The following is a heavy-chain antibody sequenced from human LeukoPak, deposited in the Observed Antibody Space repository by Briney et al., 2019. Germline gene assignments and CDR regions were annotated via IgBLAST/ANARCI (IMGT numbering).Heavy chain of an antibody. Sequence: ASVKVSCKASGYTFTSYYMHWVRQAPGQGLESMGIINPSGGSTSYAQKFQGRVTMTRGTSTSTVYMELSSLRSEDTAVYYCARDNRVGARLFDYWGQGTLVTVSS. CDR1: GYTFTSYY. V-gene: IGHV1-46*01. CDR3: ARDNRVGARLFDY. D-gene: IGHD1-26*01. J-gene: IGHJ4*02. CDR2: INPSGGST.